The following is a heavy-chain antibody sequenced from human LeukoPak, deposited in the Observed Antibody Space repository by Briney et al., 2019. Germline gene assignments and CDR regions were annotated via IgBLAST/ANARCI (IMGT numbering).Heavy chain of an antibody. V-gene: IGHV4-61*02. CDR1: GDSISSSSSYY. J-gene: IGHJ4*02. D-gene: IGHD3-3*01. Sequence: SETLSLTCTVSGDSISSSSSYYWSWIRQPAGKGLEWIGRTHTSGNTNYNPSLKSRVTISTDTSKNQFSLKLSSVTAGDTAVYYCARDHETIPLDYWGQGTLVTVSS. CDR3: ARDHETIPLDY. CDR2: THTSGNT.